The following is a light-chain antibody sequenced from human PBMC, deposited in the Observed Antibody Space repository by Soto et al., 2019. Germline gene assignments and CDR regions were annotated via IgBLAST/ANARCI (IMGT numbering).Light chain of an antibody. CDR3: QQRSNWPSLT. V-gene: IGKV3D-11*03. CDR2: DTS. Sequence: EVVMTQSPATLSVSPGEGVTLSCRANQGIGDTLAWYQHKPGQTPRLLIYDTSTRATGVPASFSGSGSETDFTLTISSLEPEDSAVYYCQQRSNWPSLTFGGGTKVDI. CDR1: QGIGDT. J-gene: IGKJ4*01.